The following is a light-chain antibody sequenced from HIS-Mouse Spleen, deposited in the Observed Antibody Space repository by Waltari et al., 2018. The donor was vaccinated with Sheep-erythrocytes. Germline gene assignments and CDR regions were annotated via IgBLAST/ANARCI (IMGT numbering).Light chain of an antibody. CDR3: QQYDNLPPGT. V-gene: IGKV1-33*01. CDR2: DAS. J-gene: IGKJ2*01. CDR1: QDISNY. Sequence: DIQMTQSPSSLSASVGDRVTITCQASQDISNYLNWYQQKPGKAPKLLIYDASNLETGVPSRFSASGSGTDFTFTISSLQPEDIATYYCQQYDNLPPGTFGQGTKLEIK.